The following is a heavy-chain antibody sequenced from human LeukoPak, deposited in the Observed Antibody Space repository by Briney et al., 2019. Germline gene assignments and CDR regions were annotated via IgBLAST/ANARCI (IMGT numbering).Heavy chain of an antibody. D-gene: IGHD6-25*01. CDR1: GFTFSSYG. Sequence: SGGSLRLSCAASGFTFSSYGMHWVRQAPGKGLEWVAFIRYDGSNKYYADSVKGRFTISRDKSKNTLYLQMNSLRAEDTAIYFCAKSGSGWRGSTYYFDYWGQGTLVTVSS. V-gene: IGHV3-30*02. CDR2: IRYDGSNK. J-gene: IGHJ4*02. CDR3: AKSGSGWRGSTYYFDY.